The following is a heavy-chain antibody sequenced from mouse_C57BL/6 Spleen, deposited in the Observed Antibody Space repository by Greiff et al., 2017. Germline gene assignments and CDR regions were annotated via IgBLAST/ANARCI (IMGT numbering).Heavy chain of an antibody. Sequence: QVQLQQPGAELVKPGASVKLSCKASGYTFTSYWMHWVKQRPGQGLEWIGMIHPNSGSTNYNEKFKSKATLTVDKSSSPAYMQLRSLTSEDSAVYYCAQTGTGYFDYWGQGTTLTVSS. V-gene: IGHV1-64*01. CDR2: IHPNSGST. D-gene: IGHD4-1*01. J-gene: IGHJ2*01. CDR3: AQTGTGYFDY. CDR1: GYTFTSYW.